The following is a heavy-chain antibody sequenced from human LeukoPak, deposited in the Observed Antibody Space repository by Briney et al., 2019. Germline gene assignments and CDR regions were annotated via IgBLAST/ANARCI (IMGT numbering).Heavy chain of an antibody. CDR1: GFTFSSYA. CDR2: ISGSGGST. CDR3: AGASSDGVIIDATSFDL. V-gene: IGHV3-23*01. Sequence: SGGSLRLSCAASGFTFSSYAMSWVRQAPGKGLGWVSAISGSGGSTYYADSVKGRFTISRDSSNNAWHLQLHNLRVEDTAVYYCAGASSDGVIIDATSFDLWGQGTLVIVSS. J-gene: IGHJ4*02. D-gene: IGHD2-15*01.